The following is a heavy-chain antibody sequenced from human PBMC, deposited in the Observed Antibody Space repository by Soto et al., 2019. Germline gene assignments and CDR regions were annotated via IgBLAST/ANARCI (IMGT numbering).Heavy chain of an antibody. CDR1: GFTFNTYP. CDR3: CCLPDGPKVGAAVYLDS. Sequence: GGSLRLSCAASGFTFNTYPMHWVRQAPGKGLEWVGVISYDGSNEYYADSVKGRFTISRDNSKNTLYLQMNSLRAEDTAVYYCCCLPDGPKVGAAVYLDSWGQGTLVT. D-gene: IGHD2-15*01. V-gene: IGHV3-30-3*01. CDR2: ISYDGSNE. J-gene: IGHJ4*02.